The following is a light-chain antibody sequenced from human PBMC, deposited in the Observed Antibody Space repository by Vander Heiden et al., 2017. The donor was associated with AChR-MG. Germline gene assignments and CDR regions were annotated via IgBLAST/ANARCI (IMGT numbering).Light chain of an antibody. CDR2: DVS. Sequence: QSALTQVASVSGSPGQSLTIPCTGTSSDVGGFNYVSWYQQQPGKAPKLLIYDVSARPSGVSDRFSGSKSGNTASLTISGLQSEDEADYYCCSYTSSITYVFGTGTKVTVL. CDR3: CSYTSSITYV. CDR1: SSDVGGFNY. J-gene: IGLJ1*01. V-gene: IGLV2-14*01.